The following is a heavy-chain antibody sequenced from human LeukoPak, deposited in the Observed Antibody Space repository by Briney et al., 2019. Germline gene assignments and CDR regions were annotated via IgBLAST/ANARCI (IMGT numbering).Heavy chain of an antibody. V-gene: IGHV3-7*01. D-gene: IGHD1-26*01. J-gene: IGHJ4*02. CDR3: ARDRSGDSGSYFDY. CDR2: IKQDGSEK. Sequence: GGSLRLSCAASGFTFSSYAMSWVRQAPGKGLEWVANIKQDGSEKYYVDSVKGRFTISRDNAKNSLYLQMNSLRAEDTAVYYCARDRSGDSGSYFDYWGQGTLVTVSS. CDR1: GFTFSSYA.